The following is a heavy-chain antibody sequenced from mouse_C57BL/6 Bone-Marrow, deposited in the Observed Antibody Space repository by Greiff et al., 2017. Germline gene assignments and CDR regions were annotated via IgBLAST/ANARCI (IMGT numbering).Heavy chain of an antibody. Sequence: EVQLQASGGGLVQPGGSLTLSCVASGFTFSNYWMNWVRQSPEKGLEWVAQIRLKSDNYATQYAESVKGRFTIARDDSKSGFYLQMNNLRAEDTGIYYCTVYYYSRSSCAYGGQGTLVTVSA. J-gene: IGHJ3*01. D-gene: IGHD1-1*01. CDR2: IRLKSDNYAT. CDR3: TVYYYSRSSCAY. V-gene: IGHV6-3*01. CDR1: GFTFSNYW.